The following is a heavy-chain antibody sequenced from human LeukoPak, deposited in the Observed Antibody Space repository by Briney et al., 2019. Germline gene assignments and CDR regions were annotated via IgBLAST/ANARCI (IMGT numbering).Heavy chain of an antibody. V-gene: IGHV1-69*13. CDR1: GGTFSIYA. CDR3: ARDLGDHLYSLDY. D-gene: IGHD2-21*02. Sequence: SVKVSCKASGGTFSIYAISWVRQAPGQGLEWMGGIIPIFGTANYAQKFQGRVTITADESTSTDYMELSSLRSEDTAVYYCARDLGDHLYSLDYWGQGTLVTVSS. J-gene: IGHJ4*02. CDR2: IIPIFGTA.